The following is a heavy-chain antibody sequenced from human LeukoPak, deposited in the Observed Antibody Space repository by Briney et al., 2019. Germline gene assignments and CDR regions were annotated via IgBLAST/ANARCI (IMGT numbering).Heavy chain of an antibody. CDR2: IYYSGST. J-gene: IGHJ6*03. V-gene: IGHV4-39*01. D-gene: IGHD2-2*02. Sequence: SETLSLTCTVSGGSISSSSYYWGWIRQPPGKGLEWIGSIYYSGSTYYNPSLKSRVTISVDTSKNQFSLKLRSVTAADTAVYYCARRSLYRVGSYMDVWGKGTTVTVSS. CDR3: ARRSLYRVGSYMDV. CDR1: GGSISSSSYY.